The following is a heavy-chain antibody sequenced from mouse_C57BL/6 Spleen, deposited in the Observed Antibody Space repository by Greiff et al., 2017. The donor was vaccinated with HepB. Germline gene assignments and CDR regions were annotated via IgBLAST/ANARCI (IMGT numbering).Heavy chain of an antibody. J-gene: IGHJ4*01. V-gene: IGHV5-4*03. CDR3: ARVATIKYAMDD. D-gene: IGHD2-12*01. CDR1: GFTFSSYA. Sequence: EVKLVESGGGLVKPGGSLKLSCAASGFTFSSYAMSWVRQTPEKRLEWVATISDGGSYTYYPDNVKGRFTISRDNAKNNLYLQMSHLKSEDTAMYYCARVATIKYAMDDWGQGTSVTVSS. CDR2: ISDGGSYT.